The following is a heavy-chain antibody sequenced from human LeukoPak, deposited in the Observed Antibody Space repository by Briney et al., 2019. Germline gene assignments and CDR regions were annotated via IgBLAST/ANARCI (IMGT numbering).Heavy chain of an antibody. CDR1: GFTFSSYE. D-gene: IGHD3-10*01. J-gene: IGHJ4*02. CDR3: AKDPSGELGPFDY. CDR2: ISYDGSNK. V-gene: IGHV3-30*18. Sequence: GGSLRLSCAASGFTFSSYEMNWVRQAPGKGLEWVAVISYDGSNKYYADSVKGRFTISRDNSKNTLYLQMNSLRAEDTAVYYCAKDPSGELGPFDYWGQGTLVTVSS.